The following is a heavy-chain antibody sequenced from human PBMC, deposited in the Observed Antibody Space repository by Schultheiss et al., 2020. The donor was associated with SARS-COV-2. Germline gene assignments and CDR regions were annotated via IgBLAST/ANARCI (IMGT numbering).Heavy chain of an antibody. CDR3: VRPTMGTFDY. Sequence: GGSLRLSCAASGFTFSSYSMNWVRQAPGKGLEWVSSISSSGSTIYYADSVKGRFTISRDNAKNSLYLQMNSLRAEDTAVYYCVRPTMGTFDYWGQGTLVTVSS. CDR2: ISSSGSTI. CDR1: GFTFSSYS. V-gene: IGHV3-48*04. J-gene: IGHJ4*02. D-gene: IGHD1-1*01.